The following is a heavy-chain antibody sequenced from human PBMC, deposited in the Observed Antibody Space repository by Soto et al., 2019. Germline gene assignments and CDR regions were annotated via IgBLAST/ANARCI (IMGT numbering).Heavy chain of an antibody. V-gene: IGHV5-51*01. J-gene: IGHJ4*02. CDR1: GYSFTSYW. D-gene: IGHD3-16*01. CDR2: IYPGDSDT. Sequence: ESLKISCKGSGYSFTSYWIGWMRLLPGKGLEWMGIIYPGDSDTRYSPSFQGQVTISTDKSITTAYLQWSSLKASDTAMYYCARRPFRGVRPYYFDFWGQGTLVTVS. CDR3: ARRPFRGVRPYYFDF.